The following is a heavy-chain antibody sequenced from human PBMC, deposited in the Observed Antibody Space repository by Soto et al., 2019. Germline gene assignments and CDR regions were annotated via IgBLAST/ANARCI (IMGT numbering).Heavy chain of an antibody. CDR2: ISGYNGNT. CDR1: GYTFTSYG. D-gene: IGHD3-10*01. CDR3: ARAGKYYYGSGSPYYYGMDV. J-gene: IGHJ6*02. V-gene: IGHV1-18*04. Sequence: QVQLVQSGAEVKKPGASVKVSCKASGYTFTSYGVSWVRQAPGQGLEWMGWISGYNGNTNYAEKLQGRVTMNTDTSTSTAYMERRSLRSDDTAVYYCARAGKYYYGSGSPYYYGMDVWGQGITVTASS.